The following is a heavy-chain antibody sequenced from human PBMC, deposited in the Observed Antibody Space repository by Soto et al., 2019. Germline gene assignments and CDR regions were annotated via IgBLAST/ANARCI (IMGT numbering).Heavy chain of an antibody. D-gene: IGHD5-12*01. CDR2: IIPIFGTA. J-gene: IGHJ2*01. V-gene: IGHV1-69*01. CDR1: GGTFSSYA. CDR3: ARETADIVGDWYFDL. Sequence: QVQLVQSGAEVQKPGSSVKVSCKASGGTFSSYAISWVRQAPGQGLEWMGGIIPIFGTANYAQKFQGRVTITADESTSTAYMELSSLRSEDTAVYYCARETADIVGDWYFDLWGRGTLVTVSS.